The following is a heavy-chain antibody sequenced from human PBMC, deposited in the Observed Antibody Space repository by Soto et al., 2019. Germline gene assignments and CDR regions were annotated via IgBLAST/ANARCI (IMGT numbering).Heavy chain of an antibody. V-gene: IGHV3-21*01. D-gene: IGHD5-12*01. CDR3: ASGEYSGYDPFDY. Sequence: GGSLRLSCAASGFPFSSYSVNWVRQAPGKGLEWVSSISSSSSYIYYADSVKGRFTISRDNAKNSLYLQMNSLRAEDTAVYYCASGEYSGYDPFDYWGQGTLVTVSS. J-gene: IGHJ4*02. CDR1: GFPFSSYS. CDR2: ISSSSSYI.